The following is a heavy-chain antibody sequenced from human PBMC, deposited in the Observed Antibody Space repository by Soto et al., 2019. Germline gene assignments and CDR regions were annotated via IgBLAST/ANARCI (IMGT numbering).Heavy chain of an antibody. J-gene: IGHJ5*02. CDR2: ISYSGST. CDR1: GGSISSGSYY. CDR3: ARLNIINMIVMVLDA. Sequence: TLSLPCTVSGGSISSGSYYWSWSRQRPGQGLEWIGYISYSGSTYYNPSLKSRLTISAGTSKNQFALKLSSVTAADTAVYYCARLNIINMIVMVLDAWGQGTLVTVSS. D-gene: IGHD3-22*01. V-gene: IGHV4-31*03.